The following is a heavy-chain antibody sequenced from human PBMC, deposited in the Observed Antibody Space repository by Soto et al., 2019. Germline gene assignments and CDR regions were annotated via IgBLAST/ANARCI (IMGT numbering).Heavy chain of an antibody. J-gene: IGHJ6*02. CDR2: INAGNGNT. CDR1: GYTFTSYA. CDR3: ARDRDHMVRGVTYYYYGMDV. V-gene: IGHV1-3*01. D-gene: IGHD3-10*01. Sequence: GASVKVSCKASGYTFTSYAMHWVRQAPGQRLEWMGWINAGNGNTKYSQKFQGRVTITRDTSASTAYMELSSLRSEDTAVYYCARDRDHMVRGVTYYYYGMDVWGQGTTVTVSS.